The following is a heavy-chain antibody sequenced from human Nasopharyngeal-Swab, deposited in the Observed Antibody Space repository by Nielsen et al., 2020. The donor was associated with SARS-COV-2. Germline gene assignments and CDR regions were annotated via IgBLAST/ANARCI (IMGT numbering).Heavy chain of an antibody. CDR1: GFTFSSYS. V-gene: IGHV3-21*04. CDR3: ARGRDVDDSGLHWFDP. D-gene: IGHD3-10*01. J-gene: IGHJ5*02. CDR2: ISSSSSYI. Sequence: GGSLRLSCAASGFTFSSYSMNWVRQAPGKGLEWVSSISSSSSYIYYADSVKGRFTISRDNSKNTMYLQMNILTPDDTALYYCARGRDVDDSGLHWFDPWGQGTLVTVSS.